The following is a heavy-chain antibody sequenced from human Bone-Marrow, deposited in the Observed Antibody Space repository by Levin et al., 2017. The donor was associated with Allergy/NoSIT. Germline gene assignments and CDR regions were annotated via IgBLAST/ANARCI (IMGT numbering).Heavy chain of an antibody. V-gene: IGHV5-51*01. Sequence: NPGGSLRLSCKGSGYSFATYWIGWVRQMPGKGLEWMGVIYPGDSDTRYSPSFQGQVTISADKSISTAYLQWSSLKASDTAMYYCARHEGSGWYREADYWGQGTLVTVFS. D-gene: IGHD6-19*01. J-gene: IGHJ4*02. CDR1: GYSFATYW. CDR3: ARHEGSGWYREADY. CDR2: IYPGDSDT.